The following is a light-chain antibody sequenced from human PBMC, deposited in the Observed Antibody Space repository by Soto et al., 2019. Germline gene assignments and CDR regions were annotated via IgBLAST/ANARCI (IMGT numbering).Light chain of an antibody. CDR3: AAWDDSLNGVV. CDR2: SNN. V-gene: IGLV1-44*01. Sequence: HSVLTQPPSASGTPLQRVTISCSGSSSNIGSNTVNWYQHLPGTAPKLLIYSNNQRPSGVPDRFSGSKSGTSASLAISGLQSEDEADYYCAAWDDSLNGVVFGGGTKVTVL. CDR1: SSNIGSNT. J-gene: IGLJ2*01.